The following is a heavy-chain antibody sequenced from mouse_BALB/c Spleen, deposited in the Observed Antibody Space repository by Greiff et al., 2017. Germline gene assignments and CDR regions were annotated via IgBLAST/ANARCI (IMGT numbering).Heavy chain of an antibody. CDR3: ARGGITTVYSAMDY. J-gene: IGHJ4*01. Sequence: EVMLVESGGGLVQPGGSLKLSCAASGFTFSSYTMSWVRQTPEKRLEWVAYISNGGGSTYYPDTVKGRFTISRDNAKNTLYLQMSSLKSEDTAMYYCARGGITTVYSAMDYWGQGTSVTVSS. D-gene: IGHD2-4*01. CDR2: ISNGGGST. V-gene: IGHV5-12-2*01. CDR1: GFTFSSYT.